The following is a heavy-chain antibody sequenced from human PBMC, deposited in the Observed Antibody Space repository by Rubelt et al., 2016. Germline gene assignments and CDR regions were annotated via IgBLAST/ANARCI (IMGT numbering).Heavy chain of an antibody. CDR2: IKQDGSDK. V-gene: IGHV3-7*01. D-gene: IGHD6-19*01. Sequence: GSLRLSCATSGFTFSNYWMSWVRQAPGKGLEWVANIKQDGSDKYYVDSVKGRFTISRDNAKNSVDLQMNSLRAEDTAVYYCATEGSGWYPFEFWGQGTLVTVSS. J-gene: IGHJ4*02. CDR1: GFTFSNYW. CDR3: ATEGSGWYPFEF.